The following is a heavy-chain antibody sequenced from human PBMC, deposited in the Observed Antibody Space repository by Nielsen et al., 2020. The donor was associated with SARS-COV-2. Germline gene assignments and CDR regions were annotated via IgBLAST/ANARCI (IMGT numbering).Heavy chain of an antibody. D-gene: IGHD1-1*01. CDR2: ISWNSGSI. CDR1: GFTFDDYA. J-gene: IGHJ5*02. V-gene: IGHV3-9*01. CDR3: AKDNPDEIGGTTGWFDP. Sequence: GGSLRLSCAASGFTFDDYAMHWVRQAPGKGLEWVSGISWNSGSIGYADSVKGRFTISRDNSKNTLYLQMNSLRAEDTAVYYCAKDNPDEIGGTTGWFDPWGQGTLVTVSS.